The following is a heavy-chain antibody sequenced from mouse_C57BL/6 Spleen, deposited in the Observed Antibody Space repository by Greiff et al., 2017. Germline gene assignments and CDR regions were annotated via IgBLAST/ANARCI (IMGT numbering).Heavy chain of an antibody. D-gene: IGHD1-1*01. J-gene: IGHJ1*03. V-gene: IGHV1-81*01. CDR3: AREEGYYGSSYGHFDV. CDR2: IYPRSGNT. Sequence: QVQLQQSGAELARPGASVKLSCKASGYTFTSYGISWVKQRTGQGLEWIGEIYPRSGNTYYNEKFKGKATLTADKSSSTAYMELHSLTSEDSAVYFCAREEGYYGSSYGHFDVWGTGTTVTVSS. CDR1: GYTFTSYG.